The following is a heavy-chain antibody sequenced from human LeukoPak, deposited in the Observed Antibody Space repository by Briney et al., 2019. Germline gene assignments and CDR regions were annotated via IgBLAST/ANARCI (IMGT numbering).Heavy chain of an antibody. CDR3: ARGDKMAALGLWYYYYYMDV. Sequence: GASVRVSCKASVYTLTRYDINWVRQATGHGLEWMGWMNPNSGNTGYAQKFPGRVTMTRNTSNSTAYMELSSLRSEDTAVYYCARGDKMAALGLWYYYYYMDVWGKGTTVTVSS. CDR1: VYTLTRYD. CDR2: MNPNSGNT. J-gene: IGHJ6*03. V-gene: IGHV1-8*01. D-gene: IGHD5-24*01.